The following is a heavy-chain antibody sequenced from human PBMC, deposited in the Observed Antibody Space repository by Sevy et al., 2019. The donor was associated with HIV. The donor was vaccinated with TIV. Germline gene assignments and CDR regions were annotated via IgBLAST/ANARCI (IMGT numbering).Heavy chain of an antibody. CDR1: GFTFNNYG. V-gene: IGHV3-7*01. Sequence: GGSLRLSCAASGFTFNNYGMHWVRQAPGKGLEWVATMKEDGSEKYYVHSVEGRFTISRDNAKNSLYLQMNSLRAEDTAVYFCVREGLGGYSYSLDCWGQGALVTVSS. CDR2: MKEDGSEK. J-gene: IGHJ4*02. D-gene: IGHD5-18*01. CDR3: VREGLGGYSYSLDC.